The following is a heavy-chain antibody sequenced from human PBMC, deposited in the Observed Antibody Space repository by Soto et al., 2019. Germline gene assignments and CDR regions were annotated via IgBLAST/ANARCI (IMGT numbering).Heavy chain of an antibody. V-gene: IGHV3-66*01. CDR2: IYSGGET. CDR1: GFTVGISY. J-gene: IGHJ4*02. Sequence: GGSLILSCAASGFTVGISYMSWVRHVPGKGLERVSIIYSGGETYYAAAVKDRFTISRDNSKNTVYLQMNSLRAEDTAMYYCAKRRYCTSTTCFDYWGQGTLVTVST. CDR3: AKRRYCTSTTCFDY. D-gene: IGHD2-2*01.